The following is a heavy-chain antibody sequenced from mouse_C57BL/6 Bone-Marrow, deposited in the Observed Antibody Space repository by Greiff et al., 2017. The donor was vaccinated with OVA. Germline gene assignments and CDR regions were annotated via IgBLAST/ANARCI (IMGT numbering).Heavy chain of an antibody. J-gene: IGHJ2*01. CDR3: AIVDYYGSSLL. CDR2: INPSTGGT. CDR1: GYSFTGYY. Sequence: EVQLQQSGPELVKPGASVKISCKASGYSFTGYYMNWVKQSPEKSLEWIGEINPSTGGTTYNQKFKAKATLTVDKSSSTAYMQLKSLTSEDSAVYYCAIVDYYGSSLLWGQGTTLTVSS. V-gene: IGHV1-42*01. D-gene: IGHD1-1*01.